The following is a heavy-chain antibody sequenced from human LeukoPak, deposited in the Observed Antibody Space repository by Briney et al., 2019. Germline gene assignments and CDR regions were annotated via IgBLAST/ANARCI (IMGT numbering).Heavy chain of an antibody. J-gene: IGHJ4*02. CDR3: ARHYSGYNSGCDY. D-gene: IGHD5-12*01. V-gene: IGHV1-3*01. Sequence: GASVKVSCKASGYTFTSYAMHWVRQAPGQRLEWMGWINAGNGNTKYSQKFQGRVTITRDTSASTAYMELSSLRSEDTAVYYCARHYSGYNSGCDYWGQGTLVTVSS. CDR1: GYTFTSYA. CDR2: INAGNGNT.